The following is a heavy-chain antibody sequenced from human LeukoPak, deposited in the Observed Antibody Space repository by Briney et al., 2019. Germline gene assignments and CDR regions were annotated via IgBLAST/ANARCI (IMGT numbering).Heavy chain of an antibody. D-gene: IGHD3-22*01. V-gene: IGHV3-23*01. CDR2: ISGGGGST. J-gene: IGHJ6*03. Sequence: GGTLRLSCAASGFTFSSYGMIWVRQAPGKGLEWVSGISGGGGSTYYADSVKGRFTISRDNSKNTLYLQMNSLRAEDTAIYYCAKEAAQDSSGYYRCYYYYYMDVWGKGTTVTISS. CDR1: GFTFSSYG. CDR3: AKEAAQDSSGYYRCYYYYYMDV.